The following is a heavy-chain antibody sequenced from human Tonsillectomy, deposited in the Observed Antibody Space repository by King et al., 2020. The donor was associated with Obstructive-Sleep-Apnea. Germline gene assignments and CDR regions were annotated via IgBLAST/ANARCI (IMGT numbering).Heavy chain of an antibody. CDR1: GFTFSDAW. J-gene: IGHJ4*02. CDR3: TRYRGYYRSFDS. CDR2: IKSKSDGGTT. D-gene: IGHD5-18*01. Sequence: VQLVESGGGLVEPGGSLRLSCAASGFTFSDAWMNWVRQAPGKGLEWVGLIKSKSDGGTTDYAAPVKGRFTISRDDSENTLYLQVNSLKTEDTAVYYCTRYRGYYRSFDSWGQGTLVTGSS. V-gene: IGHV3-15*01.